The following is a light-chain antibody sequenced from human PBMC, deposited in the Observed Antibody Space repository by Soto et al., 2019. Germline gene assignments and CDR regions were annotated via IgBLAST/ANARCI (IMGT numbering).Light chain of an antibody. J-gene: IGKJ1*01. V-gene: IGKV1-12*01. Sequence: DIQMTQSPSSVSASVGDRVTITCRASQGVRDWVAWYQQKPGKAPKLLFSTTSTLEDGVPSRFSGSASGTEFTLAISSLLPEDVAPYYCQQANNFPPTTFGQGTKVEIK. CDR2: TTS. CDR1: QGVRDW. CDR3: QQANNFPPTT.